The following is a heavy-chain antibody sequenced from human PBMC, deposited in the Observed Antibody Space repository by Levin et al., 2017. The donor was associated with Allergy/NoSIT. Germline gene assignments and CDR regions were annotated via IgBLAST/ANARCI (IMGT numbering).Heavy chain of an antibody. CDR1: GFTFSSYA. CDR3: AKDRGLWFPGGGIDFQH. D-gene: IGHD3-10*01. J-gene: IGHJ1*01. V-gene: IGHV3-23*01. CDR2: ISGIGGST. Sequence: GESLKISCAASGFTFSSYAMSWVRQAPGKGLEWVSAISGIGGSTYYADSVKGRFTISRDNSKNTLYLQMNSLRAEDTAVYYCAKDRGLWFPGGGIDFQHWGQGTLVTVSS.